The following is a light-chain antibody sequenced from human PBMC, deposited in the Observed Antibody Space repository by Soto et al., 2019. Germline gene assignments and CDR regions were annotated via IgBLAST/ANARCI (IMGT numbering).Light chain of an antibody. J-gene: IGKJ1*01. CDR3: QQYNSWLWT. Sequence: EIVMTQSPATLSVSPGERVTLSCRASQSVSSNLSWYQQKPGHAPPLLIYVAYTRATGIPARFSGSGSGTKFTLMISSLHSQDFAGYYGQQYNSWLWTFGQGPKVHIK. CDR1: QSVSSN. CDR2: VAY. V-gene: IGKV3-15*01.